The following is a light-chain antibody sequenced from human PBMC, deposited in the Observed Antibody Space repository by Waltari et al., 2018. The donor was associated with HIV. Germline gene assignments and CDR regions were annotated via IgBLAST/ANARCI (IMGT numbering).Light chain of an antibody. CDR2: AAS. CDR1: QSIRSY. CDR3: QQSYSIPLT. J-gene: IGKJ4*01. V-gene: IGKV1-39*01. Sequence: IQMTQSPSSLSVSVGDRVTITCRASQSIRSYLNWYQQKPGKAPKVLMYAASTLQSGVPSRFSGSGSGTDFTLTISSLQPEDFATYYCQQSYSIPLTFGGGTKVEIK.